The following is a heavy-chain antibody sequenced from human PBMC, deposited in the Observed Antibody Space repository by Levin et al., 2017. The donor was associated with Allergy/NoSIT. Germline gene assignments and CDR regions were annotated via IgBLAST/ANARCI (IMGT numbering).Heavy chain of an antibody. D-gene: IGHD3-9*01. CDR1: GFTFGDYA. CDR3: SRGIGGGYFDWFPFH. CDR2: IRNKAYGGTT. V-gene: IGHV3-49*03. Sequence: PGGSLRLSCTASGFTFGDYAMSWFRQAPGKGLEWVGFIRNKAYGGTTDYAASVKGRFTISRDDSKSIAYLQMKSLKTEDTAVYYCSRGIGGGYFDWFPFHWGQGTLVTVSS. J-gene: IGHJ4*02.